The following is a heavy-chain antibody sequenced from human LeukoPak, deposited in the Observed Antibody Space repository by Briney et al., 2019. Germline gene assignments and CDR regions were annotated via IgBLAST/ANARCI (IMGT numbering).Heavy chain of an antibody. V-gene: IGHV3-30-3*01. D-gene: IGHD6-19*01. Sequence: GGSLRLSCAASGFSFSSYWMTWVRQAPGKGLEWVAVISYDGSNKYYADSVKGRFTISRDNSKNTLYLQMNSLRAEDTAVYYCARLLEPGIAVAGPLYWGQGTLVTVSS. CDR2: ISYDGSNK. CDR3: ARLLEPGIAVAGPLY. J-gene: IGHJ4*02. CDR1: GFSFSSYW.